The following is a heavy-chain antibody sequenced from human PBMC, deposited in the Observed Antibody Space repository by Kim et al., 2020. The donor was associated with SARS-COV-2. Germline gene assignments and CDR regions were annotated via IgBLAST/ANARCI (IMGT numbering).Heavy chain of an antibody. D-gene: IGHD3-22*01. CDR3: ARGLSITMILSKSYYMDV. V-gene: IGHV1-8*01. CDR2: MIPNSGNT. J-gene: IGHJ6*03. CDR1: GYTFTSYD. Sequence: ASVKVSCKASGYTFTSYDINWVRQATGQGLEWMGWMIPNSGNTGSAQKFQGRVTMTRNTSISTAYMELSSLRSEDTAVYYCARGLSITMILSKSYYMDVWGKGTTVTVSS.